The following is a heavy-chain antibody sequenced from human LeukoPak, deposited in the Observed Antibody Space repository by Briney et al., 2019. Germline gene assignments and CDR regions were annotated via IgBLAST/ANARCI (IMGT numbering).Heavy chain of an antibody. CDR2: IYSGGNT. CDR3: ARGEYGSGWYRD. D-gene: IGHD6-19*01. CDR1: GFIVSTNY. Sequence: GGSLRLSCVASGFIVSTNYMSWVRQAPGKGLEWVSLIYSGGNTNYADSVEGRFTFSRDNSNNTLYLQMNSLRVEDTAVYYCARGEYGSGWYRDWGQGTLVTVSS. J-gene: IGHJ4*02. V-gene: IGHV3-53*01.